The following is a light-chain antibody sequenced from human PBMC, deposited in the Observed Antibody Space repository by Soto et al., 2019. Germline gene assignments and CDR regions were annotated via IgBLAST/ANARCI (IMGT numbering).Light chain of an antibody. J-gene: IGKJ1*01. CDR1: QSVNSNC. V-gene: IGKV3-20*01. CDR2: GAS. CDR3: QQYGFLPDRDRWT. Sequence: EIGLTQSPGTLSLSPGERATLSCRASQSVNSNCLAWYQQKPGQAPRLLIYGASSRATGIPDRFSGSGSGTDFTLTISRLEPEDFAVYYCQQYGFLPDRDRWTFGQGTKVEI.